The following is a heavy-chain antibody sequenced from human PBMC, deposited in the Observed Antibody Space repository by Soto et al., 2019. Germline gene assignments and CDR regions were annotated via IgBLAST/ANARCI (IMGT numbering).Heavy chain of an antibody. V-gene: IGHV3-9*01. CDR2: ISWNSGSI. CDR1: GFTFDDYA. Sequence: EVQLVESGGGLVQPGRSLRLSCAASGFTFDDYAMHWVRQAPGKGLEWVSGISWNSGSIGYADSVKGRFTISRDNAKNSLYLQMNSLRAEDTALYYCAKAVSSWYGGYYYGMDVWGQGTTVTVSS. D-gene: IGHD6-13*01. J-gene: IGHJ6*02. CDR3: AKAVSSWYGGYYYGMDV.